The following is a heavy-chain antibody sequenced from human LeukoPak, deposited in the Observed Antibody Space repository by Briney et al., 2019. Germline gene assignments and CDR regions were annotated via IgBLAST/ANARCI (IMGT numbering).Heavy chain of an antibody. CDR3: ARLMRYYDFWSGDYYGMDV. CDR2: INPNCGGT. D-gene: IGHD3-3*01. J-gene: IGHJ6*02. V-gene: IGHV1-2*02. CDR1: GYTFTGYY. Sequence: ASVKVSCKASGYTFTGYYMHWVRQAPGQGLGWMGWINPNCGGTNYAQKFQGRVTMTRDTSISTAYMELSRLRSDDTAVYYCARLMRYYDFWSGDYYGMDVWGQGTTVTVSS.